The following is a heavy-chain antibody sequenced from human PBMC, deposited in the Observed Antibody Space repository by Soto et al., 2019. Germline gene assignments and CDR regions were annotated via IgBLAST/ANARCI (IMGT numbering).Heavy chain of an antibody. CDR1: GYTFTSYY. CDR3: ALGYVPDYSSSYMYV. CDR2: INPSGGST. D-gene: IGHD5-12*01. V-gene: IGHV1-46*03. Sequence: ASVKVSCKASGYTFTSYYMHWVRQAPGQGLEWMGIINPSGGSTSYAQKFQGRVTMTRDTSTSTVYMELSSLRSEDTAVYYCALGYVPDYSSSYMYVWGKRTTVTVSS. J-gene: IGHJ6*03.